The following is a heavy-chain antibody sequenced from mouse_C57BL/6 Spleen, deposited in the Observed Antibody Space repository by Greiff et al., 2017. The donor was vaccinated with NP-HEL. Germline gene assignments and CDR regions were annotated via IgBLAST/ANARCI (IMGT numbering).Heavy chain of an antibody. CDR3: AKVHTAYYTMEY. CDR1: GFTFSSYA. CDR2: ISSGGDYI. V-gene: IGHV5S21*01. J-gene: IGHJ4*01. Sequence: EVQVVESGEGLVKPGGSLKLSCAASGFTFSSYAMSWVRQTPEKRLEWVAYISSGGDYIYYADTVKGRFTISRDNARNTLYLQMSSLKSEDTAMYYCAKVHTAYYTMEYRGQGTSDTVSS. D-gene: IGHD1-2*01.